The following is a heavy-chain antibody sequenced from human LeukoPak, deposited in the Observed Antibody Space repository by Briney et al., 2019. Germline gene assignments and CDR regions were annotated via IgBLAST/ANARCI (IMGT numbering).Heavy chain of an antibody. V-gene: IGHV3-30*03. CDR2: ISYDGSNK. CDR3: AARPGEVAVPFDY. J-gene: IGHJ4*02. Sequence: PGRSLRLSCAASGFTFSSYGMHWVRQAPGKGLEWVAVISYDGSNKYYADSVKGRFTISRDNSKNTLYLQMHSLRAEDTAVYYCAARPGEVAVPFDYWGQGTLVTVSS. D-gene: IGHD2-15*01. CDR1: GFTFSSYG.